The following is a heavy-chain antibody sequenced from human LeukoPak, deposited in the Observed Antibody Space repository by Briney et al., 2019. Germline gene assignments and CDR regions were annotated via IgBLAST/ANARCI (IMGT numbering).Heavy chain of an antibody. D-gene: IGHD2-15*01. CDR3: ARRRYCSGGSCHNWFDP. CDR1: GGSISSYY. J-gene: IGHJ5*02. Sequence: SETLSLTCTVSGGSISSYYWSWIRQPPGKGLEWIGYIYTSGSTNYNPSLKGRVTISVDTSKNQFSLKLSSVTAADTAVYYCARRRYCSGGSCHNWFDPWGRGTLVTVSS. V-gene: IGHV4-4*09. CDR2: IYTSGST.